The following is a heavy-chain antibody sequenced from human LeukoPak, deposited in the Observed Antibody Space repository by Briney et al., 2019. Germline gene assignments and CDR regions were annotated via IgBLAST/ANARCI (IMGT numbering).Heavy chain of an antibody. Sequence: GGSLRLSCAASGFTFSSYAMSWVRQAPGKGLEWVSPISGSGGSTYYADSVKGRFTISRDNSKNTLYLQMNSLRAEDTAVYYCAKWAFYDFWSGYFWYYFDYWGQGTLVTVSS. V-gene: IGHV3-23*01. D-gene: IGHD3-3*01. CDR2: ISGSGGST. CDR3: AKWAFYDFWSGYFWYYFDY. CDR1: GFTFSSYA. J-gene: IGHJ4*02.